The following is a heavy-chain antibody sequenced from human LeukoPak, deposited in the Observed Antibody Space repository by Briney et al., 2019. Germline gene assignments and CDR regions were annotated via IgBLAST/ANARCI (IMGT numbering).Heavy chain of an antibody. CDR1: GGTFSSYA. V-gene: IGHV1-69*01. CDR3: ARAAYNRGIVVVQVGMDV. J-gene: IGHJ6*02. Sequence: ASVKVSCKASGGTFSSYAISWVRQAPGQGLEWMGGIIPIFGTANYAQKFQGRVTITADESTSTAYMELSSLRSEDTAVYYCARAAYNRGIVVVQVGMDVWGQGTTVTVSS. CDR2: IIPIFGTA. D-gene: IGHD2-2*01.